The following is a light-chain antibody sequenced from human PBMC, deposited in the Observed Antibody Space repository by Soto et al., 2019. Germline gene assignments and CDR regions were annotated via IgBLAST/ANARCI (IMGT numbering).Light chain of an antibody. J-gene: IGKJ1*01. CDR1: QRDTRTY. CDR2: GAS. Sequence: VLTQSPGTLSLSSGERATLSCRARQRDTRTYLAWYQQKPGQAPRLLIYGASSRATGIPDRFSGSGSGTDFTLTISRLEPEDFGVYYCQQYGSSPWTFGQGTKVDI. CDR3: QQYGSSPWT. V-gene: IGKV3-20*01.